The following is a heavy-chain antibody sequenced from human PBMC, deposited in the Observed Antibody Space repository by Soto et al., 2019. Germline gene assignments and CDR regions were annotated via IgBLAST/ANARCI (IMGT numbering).Heavy chain of an antibody. J-gene: IGHJ6*03. D-gene: IGHD2-15*01. CDR3: ARGAYCSGGSCYSGNYYYMDV. V-gene: IGHV3-11*01. Sequence: GSLRLSCAASGFTFSDYYMSWIRQAPGKGLEWVSYISSSGSTIYYADSVKGRFTISRDNAKNSLYLQMNSLRAEDTAVYYCARGAYCSGGSCYSGNYYYMDVWGKGTTVTVSS. CDR2: ISSSGSTI. CDR1: GFTFSDYY.